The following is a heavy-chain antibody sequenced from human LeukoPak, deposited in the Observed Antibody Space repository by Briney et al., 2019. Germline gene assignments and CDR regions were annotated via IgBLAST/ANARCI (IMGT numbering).Heavy chain of an antibody. V-gene: IGHV4-39*06. J-gene: IGHJ5*02. Sequence: PSETLSLTCTVSGGSISSSSYYWAWIRQPPGKGLEWIGSIYYSGSTYYNPSLRSRVTISVDTSKNQFPLKLSSVTAADTAVYYCARGGSGIGVEDTAMVAPNWFDPWGQGTLVTVSS. CDR3: ARGGSGIGVEDTAMVAPNWFDP. CDR1: GGSISSSSYY. D-gene: IGHD5-18*01. CDR2: IYYSGST.